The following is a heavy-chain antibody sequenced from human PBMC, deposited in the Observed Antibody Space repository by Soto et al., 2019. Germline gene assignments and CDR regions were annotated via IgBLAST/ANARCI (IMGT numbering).Heavy chain of an antibody. D-gene: IGHD5-18*01. V-gene: IGHV1-69*13. CDR1: GVTFNRQD. Sequence: GASVKVSCKASGVTFNRQDMRWVRQAPGQGLEWMGGIIPMFGTPHYAEKFQDRVTITADESTGTAYLELSSLTSEDTAVYYCARGLRIQLWLAYFDYWGQGTLVTVSS. J-gene: IGHJ4*02. CDR2: IIPMFGTP. CDR3: ARGLRIQLWLAYFDY.